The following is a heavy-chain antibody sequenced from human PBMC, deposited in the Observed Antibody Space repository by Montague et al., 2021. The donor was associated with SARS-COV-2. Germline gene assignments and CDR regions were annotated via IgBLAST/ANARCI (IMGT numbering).Heavy chain of an antibody. CDR3: ASFMIQAVPNY. J-gene: IGHJ4*02. CDR2: IFHSGTT. Sequence: TLSLTCTVSGASISSGGYYWSWIRQHPGKGLEWIGYIFHSGTTYYSPSLESRVTMSVDTSENQFSLKLASVTAAATAVYYCASFMIQAVPNYWGQGTLVTVSS. CDR1: GASISSGGYY. D-gene: IGHD3-16*01. V-gene: IGHV4-31*03.